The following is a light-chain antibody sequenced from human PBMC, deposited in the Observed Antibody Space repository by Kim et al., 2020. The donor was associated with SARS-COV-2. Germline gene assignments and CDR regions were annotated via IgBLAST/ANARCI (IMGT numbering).Light chain of an antibody. Sequence: DIQMTQSPSALSASVGDRVTITCRASQSISMWLAWYQQKAGKAPKLVVYDASSLESGVPSRFRGSGSGTEFTLTISSLQPDDFATYYCLQYNGNSYPFGQGTTLDI. V-gene: IGKV1-5*01. CDR1: QSISMW. CDR3: LQYNGNSYP. CDR2: DAS. J-gene: IGKJ2*01.